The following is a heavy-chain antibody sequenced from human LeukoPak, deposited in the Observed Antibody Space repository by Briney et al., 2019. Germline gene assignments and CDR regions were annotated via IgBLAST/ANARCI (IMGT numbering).Heavy chain of an antibody. Sequence: GGALRLSCSASGFSFSNYALYWGCPAPATGLEYISAISSNGGSTYYADSVKGRFTISRDNSKNTLYIQMSSLRFEDTAVYYCVKNGVYTSGCYGGYFDYWGQGTLVTVSS. V-gene: IGHV3-64*05. CDR2: ISSNGGST. CDR3: VKNGVYTSGCYGGYFDY. D-gene: IGHD6-19*01. J-gene: IGHJ4*02. CDR1: GFSFSNYA.